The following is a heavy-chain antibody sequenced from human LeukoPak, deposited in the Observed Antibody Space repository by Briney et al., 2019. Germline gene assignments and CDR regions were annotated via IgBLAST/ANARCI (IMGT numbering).Heavy chain of an antibody. V-gene: IGHV3-74*01. J-gene: IGHJ4*02. D-gene: IGHD3-3*01. Sequence: GGSLRLSCAASGFSFSSYWMHGVRQAPGKGLVWVSRIDTDGSSTRYADSVKGRFTISRDNAKNTLYLQMNSLRAEDTAVYYCARAPNDYWSGYSASFDYWGQGTLVTVSS. CDR3: ARAPNDYWSGYSASFDY. CDR1: GFSFSSYW. CDR2: IDTDGSST.